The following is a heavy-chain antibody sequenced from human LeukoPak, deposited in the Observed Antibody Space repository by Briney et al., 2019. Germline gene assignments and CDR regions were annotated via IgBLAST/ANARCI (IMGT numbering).Heavy chain of an antibody. V-gene: IGHV3-23*01. CDR1: GFTFSSYA. Sequence: GGSLRLSCAASGFTFSSYAMSWVRQAPGKGLEWVSAISGSGGSTYYADSVKGRFTISRDNSKNTLYLQMNSLRAEDTAVYYCAREKGYYYGSGSYYNFPDYFDYWGQGTLVTVSS. CDR2: ISGSGGST. J-gene: IGHJ4*02. CDR3: AREKGYYYGSGSYYNFPDYFDY. D-gene: IGHD3-10*01.